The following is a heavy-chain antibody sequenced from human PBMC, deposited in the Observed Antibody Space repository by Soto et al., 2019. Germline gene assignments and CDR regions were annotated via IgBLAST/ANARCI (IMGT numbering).Heavy chain of an antibody. CDR3: AREGGGTYLDAFDI. J-gene: IGHJ3*02. D-gene: IGHD1-26*01. V-gene: IGHV3-48*03. CDR2: IRSSGSYM. Sequence: EVQLVESGGGLVQPGGSLRLYCAASGFTFSSYEMNWVRQAPGKGLEWVAYIRSSGSYMHYADSVKGRFTISRDNAKNSLYLQMNSLRVEDTAVYYCAREGGGTYLDAFDIWGQGTMVTVSS. CDR1: GFTFSSYE.